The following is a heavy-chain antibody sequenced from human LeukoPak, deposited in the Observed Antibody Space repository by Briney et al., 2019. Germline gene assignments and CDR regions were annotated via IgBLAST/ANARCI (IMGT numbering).Heavy chain of an antibody. CDR1: GYTFTGYY. V-gene: IGHV1-2*02. Sequence: GASVKVSCKASGYTFTGYYMHWVRQAPGQGLEWMGWINPNSGGTNYAQKFQGRVTMTRDTSISTAYMELSRLRSDDTAVYYCARGGSITIFGVGTGDAFDIWGQGTMVIVSS. J-gene: IGHJ3*02. CDR3: ARGGSITIFGVGTGDAFDI. D-gene: IGHD3-3*01. CDR2: INPNSGGT.